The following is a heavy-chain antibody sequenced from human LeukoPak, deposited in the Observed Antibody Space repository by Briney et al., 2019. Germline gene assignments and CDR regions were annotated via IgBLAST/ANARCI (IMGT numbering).Heavy chain of an antibody. CDR3: AGGSSTNSYYFDQ. CDR2: IKEDGGEK. V-gene: IGHV3-7*01. J-gene: IGHJ4*02. D-gene: IGHD2-2*01. Sequence: GGSLRLSCAASGFTFSNYWMTWVRQAPGKGLEWVAHIKEDGGEKHYVDPVKGRFTISRDNAQTSLYLEMNSLRAEGTAVYFCAGGSSTNSYYFDQWGQGTLVTVSS. CDR1: GFTFSNYW.